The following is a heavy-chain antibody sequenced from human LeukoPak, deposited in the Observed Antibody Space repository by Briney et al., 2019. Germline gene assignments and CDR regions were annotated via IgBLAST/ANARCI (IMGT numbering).Heavy chain of an antibody. CDR1: GFMFSSHW. J-gene: IGHJ4*02. V-gene: IGHV3-23*01. CDR3: AKDISLSYDYVWGSYRYFDY. Sequence: PGGSLRLSCAPSGFMFSSHWMSWVRQAPGKGLEWVSAISGSGGSTYYADSVKGRFTISRDNSKNTLYLQMNSLRAEDTAVYYCAKDISLSYDYVWGSYRYFDYWGQGTLVTVSS. CDR2: ISGSGGST. D-gene: IGHD3-16*02.